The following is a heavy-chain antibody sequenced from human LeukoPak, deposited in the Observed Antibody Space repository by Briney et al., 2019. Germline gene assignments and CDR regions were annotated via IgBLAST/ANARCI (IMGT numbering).Heavy chain of an antibody. CDR2: ISSSSLTI. J-gene: IGHJ3*02. Sequence: GGALILSCAATEFTFSSYSMNWVRQAPGKGLEWDSYISSSSLTIHYADSVNGRFTISRDNAKNSLYPQMNSLRDEDTAVYYCARDRGYGDHGVGDICGQGTMVTVSS. D-gene: IGHD4-17*01. CDR3: ARDRGYGDHGVGDI. CDR1: EFTFSSYS. V-gene: IGHV3-48*02.